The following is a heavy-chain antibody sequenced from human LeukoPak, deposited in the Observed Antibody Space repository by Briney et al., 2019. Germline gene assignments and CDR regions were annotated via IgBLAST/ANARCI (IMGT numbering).Heavy chain of an antibody. J-gene: IGHJ4*02. V-gene: IGHV3-7*05. CDR3: ARDYVWGSDRYTDY. D-gene: IGHD3-16*02. CDR2: IRQDGSEK. CDR1: GFTFSNYW. Sequence: PGGSLRLSCAASGFTFSNYWMTWVRQAPGRGLEGVANIRQDGSEKYYVDSVKGRFTIPRDNAKNSLYLQMSSLRAEDTAVYYCARDYVWGSDRYTDYWGQGTLVTVSS.